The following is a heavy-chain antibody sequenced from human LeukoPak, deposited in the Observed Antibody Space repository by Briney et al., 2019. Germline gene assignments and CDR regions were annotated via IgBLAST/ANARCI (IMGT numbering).Heavy chain of an antibody. CDR2: IYTSGST. D-gene: IGHD5-18*01. V-gene: IGHV4-4*07. CDR3: ARGSGYSYGYPLDY. Sequence: PSETLSLTCTVSGGSISNYYWSWIRQLAGKGLEWIGRIYTSGSTNYNPSLKSRVTMSVDTSKNQFSLKLSSVTAADTAVYFCARGSGYSYGYPLDYWGQGTLVTVSS. CDR1: GGSISNYY. J-gene: IGHJ4*02.